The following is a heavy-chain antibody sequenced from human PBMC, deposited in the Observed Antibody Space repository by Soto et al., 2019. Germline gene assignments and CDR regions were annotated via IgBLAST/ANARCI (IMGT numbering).Heavy chain of an antibody. V-gene: IGHV3-33*01. J-gene: IGHJ4*02. CDR1: GFTFSSYG. Sequence: QVQLVESGGGVVQPGRSLRLSCAASGFTFSSYGMHWVRQAPGKGLEWVAVIWYDGSNKYYADSVKGRFTISRDTSKNTLYLKMNSLRAEDSAVYYCARAKGGIYSYGSPGDYWGQGTLVTVSS. CDR2: IWYDGSNK. CDR3: ARAKGGIYSYGSPGDY. D-gene: IGHD5-18*01.